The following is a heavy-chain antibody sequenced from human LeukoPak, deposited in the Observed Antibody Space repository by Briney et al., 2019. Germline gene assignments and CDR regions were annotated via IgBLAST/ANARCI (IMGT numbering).Heavy chain of an antibody. CDR1: GYTFTSYA. Sequence: ASVKVSCKASGYTFTSYAMHWVRQAPGQRLEWMGWINAGNGNTKYSQKFQDRVTITRDTSASTAYMELSSLRSEDTAVYYCARLMARGVIIQGFDYWGQGTLVTVSS. J-gene: IGHJ4*02. V-gene: IGHV1-3*01. D-gene: IGHD3-10*01. CDR3: ARLMARGVIIQGFDY. CDR2: INAGNGNT.